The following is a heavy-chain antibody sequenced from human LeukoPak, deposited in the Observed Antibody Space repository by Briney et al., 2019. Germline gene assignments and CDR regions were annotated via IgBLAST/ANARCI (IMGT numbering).Heavy chain of an antibody. J-gene: IGHJ4*02. CDR1: GFTFSNAW. Sequence: PGGSLRLSCAASGFTFSNAWMTWVRQAPGKGLEWVGRIKGKTGGGTTDYAAPVKGRFTISRDDSKNTLYLQMNSLKTDDTAVYYCTTGELNWGQGTLVTVSS. V-gene: IGHV3-15*01. CDR3: TTGELN. D-gene: IGHD2-21*01. CDR2: IKGKTGGGTT.